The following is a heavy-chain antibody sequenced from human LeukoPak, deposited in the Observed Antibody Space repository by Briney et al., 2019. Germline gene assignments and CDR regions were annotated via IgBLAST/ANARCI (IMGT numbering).Heavy chain of an antibody. V-gene: IGHV1-2*06. J-gene: IGHJ4*02. CDR2: INPNSGGT. Sequence: ASVKVSFKASGYTFTGYYMHWVRQAPGQGLEWMGRINPNSGGTNYAQKFQGRVTMTRDTSISTAYMELSRLRSDDTAVYYCARVSAPYYYDSSGYLTSLLDYWGQGTLVTVSS. CDR1: GYTFTGYY. D-gene: IGHD3-22*01. CDR3: ARVSAPYYYDSSGYLTSLLDY.